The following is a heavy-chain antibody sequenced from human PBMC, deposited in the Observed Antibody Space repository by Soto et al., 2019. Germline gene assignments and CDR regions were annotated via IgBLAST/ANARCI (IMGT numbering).Heavy chain of an antibody. CDR2: IWYDGSNK. CDR1: GFTFSSYG. Sequence: GGSLRLSCAASGFTFSSYGMHWVRQAPGKGLEWVAVIWYDGSNKYYADSVKGRFTISRDNSKNTLYLQMNSLRAEDTAVYYCASGHCSGGSCYSGVFDYWGQGTLVTVSS. V-gene: IGHV3-33*01. CDR3: ASGHCSGGSCYSGVFDY. D-gene: IGHD2-15*01. J-gene: IGHJ4*02.